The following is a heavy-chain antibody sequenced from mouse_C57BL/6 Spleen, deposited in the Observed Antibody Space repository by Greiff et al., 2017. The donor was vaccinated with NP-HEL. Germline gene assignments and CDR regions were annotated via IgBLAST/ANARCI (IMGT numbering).Heavy chain of an antibody. CDR3: AKGVIDYDGFAY. CDR2: IDPSDSET. J-gene: IGHJ3*01. V-gene: IGHV1-52*01. D-gene: IGHD2-4*01. CDR1: GYTFTSYW. Sequence: VQLQQPGAELVRPGSSVKLSCKASGYTFTSYWMHWVKQRPIQGLEWIGNIDPSDSETHYNQKFKDKATLTVDKSSSTAYMQLSSLTSEDSAVYYCAKGVIDYDGFAYWGQGTLVTVSA.